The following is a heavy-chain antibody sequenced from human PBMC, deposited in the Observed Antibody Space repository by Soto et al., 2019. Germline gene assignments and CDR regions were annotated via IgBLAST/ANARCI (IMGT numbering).Heavy chain of an antibody. D-gene: IGHD4-17*01. CDR2: INAVNGNT. Sequence: QVQLVQSGAEVKKTGASVNVSCKASGYHVSNYAMHWVRQAPGQRLEWVGRINAVNGNTKYSEKFQDRVTIMRDTSASTAYMELNSLRAEDTAVYYCATATTVATGWYFDLWGRGTLVTVSS. CDR1: GYHVSNYA. V-gene: IGHV1-3*01. CDR3: ATATTVATGWYFDL. J-gene: IGHJ2*01.